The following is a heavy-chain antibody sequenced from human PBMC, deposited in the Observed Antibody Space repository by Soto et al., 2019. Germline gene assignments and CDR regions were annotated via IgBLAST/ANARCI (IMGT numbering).Heavy chain of an antibody. CDR3: ARDHGYSYGYGRWFDP. D-gene: IGHD5-18*01. V-gene: IGHV4-31*03. J-gene: IGHJ5*02. CDR2: IYYSGST. Sequence: SETLSLTCTFSGGCISSGGYYWSWIRQHPGKGLEWIGYIYYSGSTYYNPSLKSRVTISVDTSKNQFSLKLSSVTAADTAVYYCARDHGYSYGYGRWFDPWGQGTLVTVSS. CDR1: GGCISSGGYY.